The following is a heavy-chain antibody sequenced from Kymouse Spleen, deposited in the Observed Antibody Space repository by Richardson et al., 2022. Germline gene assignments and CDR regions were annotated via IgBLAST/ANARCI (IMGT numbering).Heavy chain of an antibody. CDR2: IKSKTDGGTT. V-gene: IGHV3-15*01. J-gene: IGHJ5*02. CDR3: TTDRGTGTTRWFDP. D-gene: IGHD1-7*01. CDR1: GFTFSNAW. Sequence: EVQLVESGGGLVKPGGSLRLSCAASGFTFSNAWMSWVRQAPGKGLEWVGRIKSKTDGGTTDYAAPVKGRFTISRDDSKNTLYLQMNSLKTEDTAVYYCTTDRGTGTTRWFDPWGQGTLVTVSS.